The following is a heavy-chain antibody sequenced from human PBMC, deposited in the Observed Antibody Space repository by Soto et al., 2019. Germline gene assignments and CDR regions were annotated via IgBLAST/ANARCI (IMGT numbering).Heavy chain of an antibody. V-gene: IGHV4-4*07. Sequence: SETLSLTCTVSGGSISSYYWSWIRQPAGKGLEWIGRIYTSGSTNYNPSLKSRVTISVDTSKNQFSLKLSSVTAAATAVYYCARCGFYDFWSGYQNWFDPWGQGTRVTVSS. J-gene: IGHJ5*02. CDR3: ARCGFYDFWSGYQNWFDP. CDR2: IYTSGST. CDR1: GGSISSYY. D-gene: IGHD3-3*01.